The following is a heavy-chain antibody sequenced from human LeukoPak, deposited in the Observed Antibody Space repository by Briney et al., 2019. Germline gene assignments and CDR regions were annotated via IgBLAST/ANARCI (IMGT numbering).Heavy chain of an antibody. Sequence: GGSLRLSCAASGFTFSSYAMHWVRQAPGKGLEWVAYIKKTGSETYYVDSVKGRFTITRDNTRNSLFLQMYSLRAEDTAVYFCAREDGHCSGGNCYSYFDSWGQGTLVTVSS. V-gene: IGHV3-7*01. CDR2: IKKTGSET. CDR1: GFTFSSYA. D-gene: IGHD2-15*01. CDR3: AREDGHCSGGNCYSYFDS. J-gene: IGHJ4*02.